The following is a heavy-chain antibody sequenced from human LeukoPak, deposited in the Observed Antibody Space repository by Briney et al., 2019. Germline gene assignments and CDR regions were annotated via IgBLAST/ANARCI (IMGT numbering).Heavy chain of an antibody. CDR1: GFTFSSYG. CDR2: IWHDGSNK. Sequence: SGGSLRLSCAASGFTFSSYGMHWVRQAPGKGLEWVAVIWHDGSNKYYADSVKGRFTISRDNSKNTLYLQMNSLRAEDTAVYYCARDNSFDWFDPWGQGTLVIVSS. D-gene: IGHD2/OR15-2a*01. J-gene: IGHJ5*02. V-gene: IGHV3-33*01. CDR3: ARDNSFDWFDP.